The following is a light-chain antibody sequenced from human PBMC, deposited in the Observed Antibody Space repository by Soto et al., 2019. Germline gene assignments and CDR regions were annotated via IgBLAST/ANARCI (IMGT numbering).Light chain of an antibody. CDR2: MND. CDR3: AIWDANLSGL. CDR1: SPNIEDLY. J-gene: IGLJ2*01. V-gene: IGLV1-47*01. Sequence: QSVLTQPPSASGTPGQRITTLCFGSSPNIEDLYFYWYQKVPGTPPKLLIYMNDERPSGVPDRFSASRSGTSASLSISGLRSEDEADYYCAIWDANLSGLFGGGTKVTVL.